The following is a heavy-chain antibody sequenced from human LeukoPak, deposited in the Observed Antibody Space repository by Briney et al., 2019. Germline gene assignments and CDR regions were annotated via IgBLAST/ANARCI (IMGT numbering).Heavy chain of an antibody. CDR3: ARDRRAYYYDSSGYYYAGY. V-gene: IGHV1-46*03. D-gene: IGHD3-22*01. Sequence: VASVKVSCKASGYTFTSYYMHWVRQAPGQALERMGIINPSGGSTSYAQKFQGRVTMTRDTSTSTVYTELSSLRSEDTAVYYCARDRRAYYYDSSGYYYAGYWGQGTLVTVSS. CDR1: GYTFTSYY. CDR2: INPSGGST. J-gene: IGHJ4*02.